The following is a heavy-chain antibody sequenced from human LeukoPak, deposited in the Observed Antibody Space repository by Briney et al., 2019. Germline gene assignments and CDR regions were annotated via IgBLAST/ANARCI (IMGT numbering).Heavy chain of an antibody. V-gene: IGHV4-59*01. CDR3: ARXEXAVTGTLDY. CDR1: GDSISNYY. J-gene: IGHJ4*02. CDR2: MYNRGST. D-gene: IGHD6-19*01. Sequence: PSETLSLTCTVSGDSISNYYWSWIRQSPGKKLEWIGYMYNRGSTIYNPSLKSRVTISTDTSKNQFSLRLTSVTAADTAVYYCARXEXAVTGTLDYWGQGTLITVSS.